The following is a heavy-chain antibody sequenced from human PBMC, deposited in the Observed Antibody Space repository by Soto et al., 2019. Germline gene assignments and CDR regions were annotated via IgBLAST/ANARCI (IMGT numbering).Heavy chain of an antibody. Sequence: PSETLSLTCAVYGGSFSGYYWSWIRQPPGKGLEWIGEINHSGSTNYNPSLKSRVIISVDTSKNQFSLKLSSVTAADTAVYYCARVGIAAAATKPYNWFDPWGQGTLVTVSS. V-gene: IGHV4-34*01. D-gene: IGHD6-13*01. CDR1: GGSFSGYY. J-gene: IGHJ5*02. CDR2: INHSGST. CDR3: ARVGIAAAATKPYNWFDP.